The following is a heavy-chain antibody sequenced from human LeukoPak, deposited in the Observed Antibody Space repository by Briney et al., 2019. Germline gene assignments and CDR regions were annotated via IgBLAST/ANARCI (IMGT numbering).Heavy chain of an antibody. CDR3: ARDGYSSSWHFFDY. Sequence: SETLSLTCTVSGGSISSYYWSWIRQPAGKGLEWIGRIYTSGSTNYNPSLKSRVTMSVDTSKNQFSLKLSSVTAADTAVYYCARDGYSSSWHFFDYWGQGTLVTVSS. V-gene: IGHV4-4*07. CDR1: GGSISSYY. D-gene: IGHD6-13*01. CDR2: IYTSGST. J-gene: IGHJ4*02.